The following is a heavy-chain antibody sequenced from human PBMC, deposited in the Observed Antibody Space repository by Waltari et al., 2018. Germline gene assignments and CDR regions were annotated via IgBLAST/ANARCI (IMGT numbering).Heavy chain of an antibody. CDR1: GYTFTSYA. D-gene: IGHD3-22*01. CDR3: ARDPYDRSGYYPSYYYYGMDV. J-gene: IGHJ6*02. Sequence: QVQLVQSGAEVKKPGASVKVSCKASGYTFTSYAMHWVRQAPGQRLEWMGWINAGNGNTKYSQKFQGRGTITRDTSASTAYMELSSLRSEDTAVYYCARDPYDRSGYYPSYYYYGMDVWGQGTTVTVSS. CDR2: INAGNGNT. V-gene: IGHV1-3*01.